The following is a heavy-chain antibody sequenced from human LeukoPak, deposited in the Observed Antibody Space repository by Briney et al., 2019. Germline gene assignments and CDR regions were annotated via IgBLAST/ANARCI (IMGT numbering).Heavy chain of an antibody. CDR2: ISSAGTT. CDR3: ARDSRRGYSYGYDY. Sequence: PGGSLRLSCAASGFTVSSSYMSWVRQAPGKGLEWVSIISSAGTTYYADSVKGRFTISRDNSKNTVYLQVNSLRDEDTAVYYCARDSRRGYSYGYDYWGQGTLVTVSS. D-gene: IGHD5-18*01. J-gene: IGHJ4*02. V-gene: IGHV3-66*01. CDR1: GFTVSSSY.